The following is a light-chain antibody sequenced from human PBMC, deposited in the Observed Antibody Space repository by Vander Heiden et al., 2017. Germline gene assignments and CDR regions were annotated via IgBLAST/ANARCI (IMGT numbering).Light chain of an antibody. J-gene: IGKJ2*01. Sequence: IHITHSPSSLSASVGDRVTITFQASQDISNYLNWYQQKPGKAPKLLIYDASNLETGVPSRFSGSGSGTDFTFTISSLQPEDIATYYCLQYANLPYTFGQGTKLEIK. CDR3: LQYANLPYT. CDR1: QDISNY. V-gene: IGKV1-33*01. CDR2: DAS.